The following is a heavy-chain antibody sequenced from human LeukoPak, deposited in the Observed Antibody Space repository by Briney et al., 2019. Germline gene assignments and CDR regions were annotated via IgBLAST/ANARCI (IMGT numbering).Heavy chain of an antibody. J-gene: IGHJ3*02. Sequence: SQTLSLTCAISGDSVSINSAAWNWIRQSPSRGLEWLGRTYYRPKWYNDYAVSVKSRITINPDTSKNQFSLQLNSVTPEDTAVYYCARALQQQLDHDAFDIWGQGTMVTVSS. CDR1: GDSVSINSAA. CDR2: TYYRPKWYN. V-gene: IGHV6-1*01. D-gene: IGHD6-13*01. CDR3: ARALQQQLDHDAFDI.